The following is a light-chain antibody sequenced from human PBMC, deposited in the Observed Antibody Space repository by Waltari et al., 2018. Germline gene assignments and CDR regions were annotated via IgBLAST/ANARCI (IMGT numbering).Light chain of an antibody. CDR1: ALPKQN. V-gene: IGLV3-25*03. CDR2: KDN. Sequence: SYELTQPPSVSVSPGQTARITCSGDALPKQNAYWYQQKPGQAPVLVIYKDNERPSGIPERFSGSSSGTTVTLSISGVQAEDEADYYCQSADSSGTYLWVFGGGTKLTVL. CDR3: QSADSSGTYLWV. J-gene: IGLJ3*02.